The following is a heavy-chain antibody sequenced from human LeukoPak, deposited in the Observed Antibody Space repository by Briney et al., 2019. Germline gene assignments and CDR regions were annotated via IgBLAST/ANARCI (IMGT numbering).Heavy chain of an antibody. Sequence: GGSLRLSCAASGFTFSSYDMRWVRQATGKGLEWVSAISAAGDTYYLDSVKGRFTISRENAKNSLYLQMNSLRAGDTAVYYCVALGDRIYWGQGTLVTVSS. CDR3: VALGDRIY. D-gene: IGHD2-21*02. V-gene: IGHV3-13*01. CDR1: GFTFSSYD. CDR2: ISAAGDT. J-gene: IGHJ4*02.